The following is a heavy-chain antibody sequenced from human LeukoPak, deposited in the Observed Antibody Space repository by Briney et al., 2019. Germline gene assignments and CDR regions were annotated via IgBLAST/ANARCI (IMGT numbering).Heavy chain of an antibody. CDR2: IRYDGSNK. J-gene: IGHJ4*02. CDR3: AKDRVVVVPAALDFDY. Sequence: GSLRLSCAASGFTFSSYGMHWVRQAPGKGLEWVAFIRYDGSNKYYADSVKGRFTISRDNSKNTLYLQMNSLRAEDTAVYYCAKDRVVVVPAALDFDYWGQGTLVTVSS. V-gene: IGHV3-30*02. D-gene: IGHD2-2*01. CDR1: GFTFSSYG.